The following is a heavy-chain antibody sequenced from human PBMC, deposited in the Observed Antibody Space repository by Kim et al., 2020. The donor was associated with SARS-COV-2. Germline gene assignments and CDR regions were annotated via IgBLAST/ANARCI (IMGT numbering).Heavy chain of an antibody. D-gene: IGHD1-26*01. CDR1: GGTFSSYA. CDR2: IIPIFGTA. J-gene: IGHJ4*02. Sequence: SVKVSCKASGGTFSSYAISWVRQAPGQGLEWMGGIIPIFGTANYAQKFQGRVTITADESTSTAYMELSSLRSEDTAVYYCARGGGSYSNLYYFDYWGQGTLVTVSS. V-gene: IGHV1-69*13. CDR3: ARGGGSYSNLYYFDY.